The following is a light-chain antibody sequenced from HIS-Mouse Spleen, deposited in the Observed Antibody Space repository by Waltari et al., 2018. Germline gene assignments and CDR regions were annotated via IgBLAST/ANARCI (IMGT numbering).Light chain of an antibody. V-gene: IGLV2-23*01. J-gene: IGLJ3*02. CDR2: EGS. CDR1: HSGVGSYNL. Sequence: QSALTPPAPVSGAPGQAVTNPCTGTHSGVGSYNLFLWYQPHPGKAPKPMIYEGSKRTSGVSNRFSGSKSGNTASLTISGLQAEDEADYYCCSYAGSSTWVFGGGTKLTVL. CDR3: CSYAGSSTWV.